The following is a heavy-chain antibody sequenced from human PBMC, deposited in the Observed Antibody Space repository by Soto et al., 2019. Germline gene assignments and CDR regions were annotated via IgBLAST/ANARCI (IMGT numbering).Heavy chain of an antibody. J-gene: IGHJ6*02. V-gene: IGHV6-1*01. CDR2: TYYRSKWYN. D-gene: IGHD3-3*01. Sequence: SQTLSLPCAISGDSVSSNSAAWNWIRQSPSRGLEWLGRTYYRSKWYNDYAVSVKSRITINPDTPKNQFSLQLNSVTPEDTAVYYCARDSYDFWSGYYGYYYYYGMDVWGQGTTVTVSS. CDR3: ARDSYDFWSGYYGYYYYYGMDV. CDR1: GDSVSSNSAA.